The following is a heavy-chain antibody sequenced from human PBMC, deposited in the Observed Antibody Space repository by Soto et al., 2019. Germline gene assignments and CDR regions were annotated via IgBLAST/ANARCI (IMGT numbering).Heavy chain of an antibody. D-gene: IGHD2-8*02. CDR3: ARGDYWTGGYPFPYFDY. V-gene: IGHV1-2*02. J-gene: IGHJ4*02. CDR1: GYSFTGYY. CDR2: INPDSGAT. Sequence: HEHLVQSGAGVKRPGASLKVSCKASGYSFTGYYIHWVRPAPGQGLEWMGWINPDSGATNYAQNFQGRVTLTSDTSISTASMDLTSLTSDDTAVYYCARGDYWTGGYPFPYFDYWGQGTLVIVSS.